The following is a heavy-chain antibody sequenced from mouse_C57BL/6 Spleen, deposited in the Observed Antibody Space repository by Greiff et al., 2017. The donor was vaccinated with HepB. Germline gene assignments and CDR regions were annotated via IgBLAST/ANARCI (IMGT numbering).Heavy chain of an antibody. D-gene: IGHD1-1*01. CDR2: INPNNGGT. CDR1: GYTFTDYY. CDR3: ARDYGSFVFAY. Sequence: EVQLQQSGPELVKPGASVKISCKASGYTFTDYYMNWVKQSHGKSLEWIGDINPNNGGTSYNQKFKGKATLTVDKSSSTAYMELRRLTSEDAAVYYCARDYGSFVFAYWSQGTLVTVSA. V-gene: IGHV1-26*01. J-gene: IGHJ3*01.